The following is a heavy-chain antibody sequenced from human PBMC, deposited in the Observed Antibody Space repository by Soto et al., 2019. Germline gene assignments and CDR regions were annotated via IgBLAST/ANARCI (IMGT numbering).Heavy chain of an antibody. V-gene: IGHV3-72*01. CDR1: GFSFSDHY. J-gene: IGHJ4*02. CDR2: IRDKANSYTT. CDR3: ARAHGMSWSGTCSDY. D-gene: IGHD6-13*01. Sequence: EVQLVESGGGLVQAGGSLRLSCAASGFSFSDHYMDWVRQAPGKGLEWVGRIRDKANSYTTEYVASVKGRFSISRDDSKDSLYLQMSSLKSEDTAVYYCARAHGMSWSGTCSDYGGQGALVTVSA.